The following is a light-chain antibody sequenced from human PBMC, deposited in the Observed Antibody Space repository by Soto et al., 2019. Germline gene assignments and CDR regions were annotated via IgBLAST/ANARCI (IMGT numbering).Light chain of an antibody. J-gene: IGKJ2*01. CDR2: GAT. V-gene: IGKV3-15*01. CDR3: QQNNNWPPTYT. CDR1: QSVSNN. Sequence: EMVMTQSPATLSVSPGERATLSCRACQSVSNNLAWYQQKPGQAPRLLIYGATTRATGIPARFSGSGSGTEFTLTISSLQSEDFAVYYCQQNNNWPPTYTFGQGTKLEIK.